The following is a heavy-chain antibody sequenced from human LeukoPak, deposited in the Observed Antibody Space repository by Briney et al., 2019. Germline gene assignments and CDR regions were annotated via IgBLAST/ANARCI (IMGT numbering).Heavy chain of an antibody. J-gene: IGHJ4*02. CDR1: GGSISSGGYY. Sequence: SETLSLTCTVSGGSISSGGYYWSWIRQHPGKGLEWIGYIYYSGSTYYNPSLKSRVTISVDTSKNQFSLKLSSVTAADTAVYYCARGRPLGYCSSTSCYGDYWGQGTLVTVSS. CDR2: IYYSGST. D-gene: IGHD2-2*01. V-gene: IGHV4-31*03. CDR3: ARGRPLGYCSSTSCYGDY.